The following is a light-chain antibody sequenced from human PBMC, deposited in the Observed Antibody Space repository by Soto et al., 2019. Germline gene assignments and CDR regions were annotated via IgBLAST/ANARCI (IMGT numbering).Light chain of an antibody. J-gene: IGKJ1*01. V-gene: IGKV1-39*01. CDR3: QQSDSTPT. CDR2: AAS. CDR1: QSISSY. Sequence: DIQMTQSPSSRSASVGDRVTITCRASQSISSYLNWYQQKPGKAPKLLIYAASSLQSGVPSRFSGSGSGTDFTLTISSLQPEDVATYYCQQSDSTPTFGQGTKVEIK.